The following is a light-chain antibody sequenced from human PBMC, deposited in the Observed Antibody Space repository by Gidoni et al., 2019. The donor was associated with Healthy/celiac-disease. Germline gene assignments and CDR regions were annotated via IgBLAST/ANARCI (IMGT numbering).Light chain of an antibody. CDR1: QSVLYSSNNKNY. Sequence: VMTRTVDSLAVCLGERATINWKSSQSVLYSSNNKNYVAWYQQKPVQPPKLLIYWASTRESGVPDRLRGSGSGIDFTLTSLSLQAEAVSVYYRQQYYPTPPTFGGGTKVEIK. J-gene: IGKJ4*01. CDR2: WAS. CDR3: QQYYPTPPT. V-gene: IGKV4-1*01.